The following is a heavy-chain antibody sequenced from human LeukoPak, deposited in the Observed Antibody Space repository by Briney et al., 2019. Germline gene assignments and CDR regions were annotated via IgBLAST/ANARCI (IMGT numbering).Heavy chain of an antibody. CDR2: IYYSGST. CDR1: GGSISSGGYY. D-gene: IGHD3-10*01. J-gene: IGHJ5*02. CDR3: ARGVEGFGELSVSTPLFDP. Sequence: RPSETLSLTCTVSGGSISSGGYYWSWIRQHPGKGLEWIGYIYYSGSTYYNPSLKSRVTISVDTSKNQFSLKLSSVTAADTAVYYCARGVEGFGELSVSTPLFDPWGQGTLVTVSS. V-gene: IGHV4-31*03.